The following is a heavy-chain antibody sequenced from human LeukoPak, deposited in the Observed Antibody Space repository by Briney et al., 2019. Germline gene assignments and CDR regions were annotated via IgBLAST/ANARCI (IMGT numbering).Heavy chain of an antibody. Sequence: GGPLRLSCAASGFTFSSYWTHWVRQAPGKGLVWVSRINSEGSSTSYADSVKRRFTFSRDNAKNTLYLQMNSLRAEDTAVYYCARGPSYGYHHTGWFDPWGQGTLVTVSS. J-gene: IGHJ5*02. CDR3: ARGPSYGYHHTGWFDP. D-gene: IGHD5-18*01. V-gene: IGHV3-74*01. CDR2: INSEGSST. CDR1: GFTFSSYW.